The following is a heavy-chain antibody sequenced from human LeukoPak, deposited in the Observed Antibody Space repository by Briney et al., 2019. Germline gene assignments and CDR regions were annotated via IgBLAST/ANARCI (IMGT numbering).Heavy chain of an antibody. Sequence: SVKVSCKASGGTFSSYAISWVRQAPGQGLEWMGGIIPIFGTANYAQKFQGRVTITADESTSTAYMELSSLRSEDTAVYYCARGGYYYDSRRSTSDFDYWGQGTLVTVSS. V-gene: IGHV1-69*13. J-gene: IGHJ4*02. CDR3: ARGGYYYDSRRSTSDFDY. CDR1: GGTFSSYA. CDR2: IIPIFGTA. D-gene: IGHD3-22*01.